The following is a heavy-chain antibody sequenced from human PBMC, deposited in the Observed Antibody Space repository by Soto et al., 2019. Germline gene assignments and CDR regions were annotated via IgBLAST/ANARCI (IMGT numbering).Heavy chain of an antibody. CDR1: GGTFSSHS. V-gene: IGHV1-69*01. D-gene: IGHD4-17*01. CDR3: AREVGYGDFSAALLD. Sequence: VQLMQSGAEVKKPGSSVKVSCKASGGTFSSHSINWVRQAPGQGLEWMGGVISLFGTANYAHNFTASVTMTADQATSTAYMALNSLRSDDTAVYYCAREVGYGDFSAALLDWGQGTLVTVSS. J-gene: IGHJ4*02. CDR2: VISLFGTA.